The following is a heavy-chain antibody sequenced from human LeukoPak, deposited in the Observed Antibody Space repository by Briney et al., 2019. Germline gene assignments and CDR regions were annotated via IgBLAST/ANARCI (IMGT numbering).Heavy chain of an antibody. CDR1: GGSISSSSYY. CDR3: ARVDTAMAH. J-gene: IGHJ4*02. Sequence: PSETLSLTCTVSGGSISSSSYYWGWIRQPPGKGLEWIGSIYYSGSTYYNPSLKSRVTTSVDTSKNQFSLKVSSVTAADTAVYYCARVDTAMAHWGQGTLVTASS. V-gene: IGHV4-39*07. D-gene: IGHD5-18*01. CDR2: IYYSGST.